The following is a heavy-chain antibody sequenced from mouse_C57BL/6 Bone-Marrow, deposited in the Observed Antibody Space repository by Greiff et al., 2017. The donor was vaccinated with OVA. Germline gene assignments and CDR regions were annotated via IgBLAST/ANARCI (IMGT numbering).Heavy chain of an antibody. Sequence: VQLVESGAELMKPGASVTLSCKATGYTFTGYWIEWVKQRPGHGLEWIGEILTGSGSTNYNEKFKGKATFTADTSSNTAYMQLSSLTTVDSAIYYCAIYDGYFPFDYWGQGTTLTVAS. J-gene: IGHJ2*01. D-gene: IGHD2-3*01. CDR1: GYTFTGYW. V-gene: IGHV1-9*01. CDR3: AIYDGYFPFDY. CDR2: ILTGSGST.